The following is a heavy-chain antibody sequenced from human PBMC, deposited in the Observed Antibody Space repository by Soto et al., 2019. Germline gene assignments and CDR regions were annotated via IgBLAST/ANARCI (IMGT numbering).Heavy chain of an antibody. Sequence: EVQLLESGGGLVQPGGSLRLSCAASGFTFSSYAMTWVRQAPGKGLEWVSVLSGSGVSTYYADSVKGRFTISRDNSKNPLYLQINSLRAEDTAVYYCAKGGGSKDYYDTSGYYLYYYYAMDVWGQGTTVTVSS. D-gene: IGHD3-22*01. CDR1: GFTFSSYA. V-gene: IGHV3-23*01. CDR3: AKGGGSKDYYDTSGYYLYYYYAMDV. CDR2: LSGSGVST. J-gene: IGHJ6*02.